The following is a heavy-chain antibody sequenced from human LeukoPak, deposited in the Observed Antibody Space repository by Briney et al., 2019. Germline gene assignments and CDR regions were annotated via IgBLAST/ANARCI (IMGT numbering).Heavy chain of an antibody. J-gene: IGHJ4*02. CDR3: ARVDIAIVPSANFDC. D-gene: IGHD2-2*01. Sequence: SETLSLTCIVSGGSISSSGYYWGWIRQPPGKGLEWIGSINYSGTTYYNPSLRSRVTISVDTSKNQFSLKLSSVTAADTAVYYCARVDIAIVPSANFDCWGQGTLVTVSS. CDR2: INYSGTT. CDR1: GGSISSSGYY. V-gene: IGHV4-39*01.